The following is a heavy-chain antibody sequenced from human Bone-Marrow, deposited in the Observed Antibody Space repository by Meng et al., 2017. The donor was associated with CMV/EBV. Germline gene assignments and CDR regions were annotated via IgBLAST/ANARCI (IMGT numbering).Heavy chain of an antibody. V-gene: IGHV4-39*01. J-gene: IGHJ4*02. CDR2: IYYSGST. D-gene: IGHD5-18*01. Sequence: SETLSLTCTVSGGSISSSSYYWGWIRQPPGKGLEWIGSIYYSGSTYYNPSLKSRVTISVDTSKNQFSLKLSSVTAADTAVYYCARVVVQLCDYWGQGTLVTVSS. CDR1: GGSISSSSYY. CDR3: ARVVVQLCDY.